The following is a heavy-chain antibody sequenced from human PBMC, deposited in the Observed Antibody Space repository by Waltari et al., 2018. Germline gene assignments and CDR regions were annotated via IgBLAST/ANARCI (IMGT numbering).Heavy chain of an antibody. V-gene: IGHV4-61*02. CDR3: ARASYSSSWTYYFDY. CDR1: GGSISSGSYY. D-gene: IGHD6-13*01. J-gene: IGHJ4*02. Sequence: QVQLQESGPGLVKPSQTLSLTCTVSGGSISSGSYYWSWIRQPAGKGLEWIGRIYTRGGTNYNPSPKSRVTISVDTSKNQFSLKLSSVTAADTAVYYCARASYSSSWTYYFDYWGQGTLVTVSS. CDR2: IYTRGGT.